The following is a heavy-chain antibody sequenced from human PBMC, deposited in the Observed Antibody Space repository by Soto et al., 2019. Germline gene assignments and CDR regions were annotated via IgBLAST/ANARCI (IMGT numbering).Heavy chain of an antibody. D-gene: IGHD1-26*01. CDR1: GFTFSSYW. CDR2: INSDGSST. Sequence: PGGSLRLSCAASGFTFSSYWMHWVRQAPGKGLVWVSRINSDGSSTFYADSVKDRFTISRDNAKNTLYLQMSSLRAEDTAVYFCVKAVFSGYYYVPFDYWGQGTLVTVSS. J-gene: IGHJ4*02. V-gene: IGHV3-74*01. CDR3: VKAVFSGYYYVPFDY.